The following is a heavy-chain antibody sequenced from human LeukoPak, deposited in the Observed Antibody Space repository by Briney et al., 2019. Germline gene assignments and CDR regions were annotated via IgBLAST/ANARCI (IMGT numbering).Heavy chain of an antibody. Sequence: SETLSLTCTVSGGSISSYYWSWIRQPPGKGLEWIGYIYYSGSTNYNPSLKSRVTISVDTSKNQFSLKLSSVTAADTAVYYCATNRGYYDSSGYYYRYFDLWGRGTLVTVSS. CDR2: IYYSGST. CDR1: GGSISSYY. J-gene: IGHJ2*01. V-gene: IGHV4-59*08. D-gene: IGHD3-22*01. CDR3: ATNRGYYDSSGYYYRYFDL.